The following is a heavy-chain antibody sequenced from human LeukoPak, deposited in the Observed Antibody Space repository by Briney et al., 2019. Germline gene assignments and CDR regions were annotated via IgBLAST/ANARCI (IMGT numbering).Heavy chain of an antibody. V-gene: IGHV3-53*01. J-gene: IGHJ4*02. CDR1: GFAVSSNY. D-gene: IGHD1-1*01. CDR2: VYSGGNT. CDR3: AVTAGSFDY. Sequence: GGSLRLSCAASGFAVSSNYMSWVRQAPGKGLEWVSVVYSGGNTYYADSVKGRFTISRDNSKNTLFLQMNSLRAEDTAMYYCAVTAGSFDYWGQGTLVTVSS.